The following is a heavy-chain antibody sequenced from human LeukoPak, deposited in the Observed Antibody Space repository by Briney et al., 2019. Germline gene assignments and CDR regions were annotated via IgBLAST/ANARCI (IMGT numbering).Heavy chain of an antibody. CDR3: ARVGYDYNWYDAFDI. CDR2: ISHDGSNK. CDR1: AFTFSGYS. J-gene: IGHJ3*02. V-gene: IGHV3-30*04. Sequence: GRSLRLSCVVSAFTFSGYSMHWVRQAPGKGLEWVAFISHDGSNKYCADSLKGRFTISRDNSKNTLFLQVNSLRPEDTAVYYCARVGYDYNWYDAFDIWGQGTMVTVSS. D-gene: IGHD1-1*01.